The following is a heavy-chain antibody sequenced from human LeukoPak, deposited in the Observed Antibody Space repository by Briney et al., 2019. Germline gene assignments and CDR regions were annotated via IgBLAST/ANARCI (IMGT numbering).Heavy chain of an antibody. D-gene: IGHD6-19*01. Sequence: SETLSLTCIVSGGSISSYYWSWMRQPPGKGLEWIGYIYYSGNTNYNPSLKSRVTISIDTSKNQFSLKLSSVTAADTAVYYCARVGNGCLDYWGQGTLVTVSS. CDR3: ARVGNGCLDY. V-gene: IGHV4-59*01. CDR2: IYYSGNT. J-gene: IGHJ4*02. CDR1: GGSISSYY.